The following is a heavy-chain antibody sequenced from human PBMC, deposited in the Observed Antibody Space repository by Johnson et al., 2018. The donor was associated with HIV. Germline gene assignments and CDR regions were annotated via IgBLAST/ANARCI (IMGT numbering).Heavy chain of an antibody. CDR3: ATSLTGTRPFDI. V-gene: IGHV3-66*02. J-gene: IGHJ3*02. CDR2: IYSGGRT. D-gene: IGHD1-7*01. CDR1: GFTVSSNY. Sequence: VQLVESGGGLVQPGGSLRLSCAASGFTVSSNYMSWVRQAPGKGLEWVSVIYSGGRTYYADSGKGRFTISRDNSKNTLYLQMNSLRAEDTAVYSCATSLTGTRPFDIWGQGTMVTVSS.